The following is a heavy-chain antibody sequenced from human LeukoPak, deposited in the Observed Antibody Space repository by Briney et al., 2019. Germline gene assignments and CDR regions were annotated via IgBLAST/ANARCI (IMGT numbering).Heavy chain of an antibody. J-gene: IGHJ4*02. CDR2: ISYDGGNK. CDR3: AKDTLGIAVAGTDY. D-gene: IGHD6-19*01. Sequence: GGSLRLSCAASGFTFSSYGMHWVRQAPGKGLEWVAVISYDGGNKYYADSVKGRFTISRDNSKNTLYLQMNSLRAEDTAVYYCAKDTLGIAVAGTDYWGQGTLVTVSS. CDR1: GFTFSSYG. V-gene: IGHV3-30*18.